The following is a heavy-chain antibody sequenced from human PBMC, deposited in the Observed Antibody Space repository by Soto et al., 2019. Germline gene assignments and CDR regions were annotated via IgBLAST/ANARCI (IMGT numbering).Heavy chain of an antibody. CDR3: ARGEPTYYYDSSGYPTGADWFDP. CDR1: GGSISSGGYY. Sequence: TVSGGSISSGGYYWSWIRQHPGKGLEWIGYIYYSGSTYYNPSLKSRVTISVDTSKNQFSLKLSSVTAADTAVYYCARGEPTYYYDSSGYPTGADWFDPWGQGTLVTVSS. CDR2: IYYSGST. J-gene: IGHJ5*02. V-gene: IGHV4-31*02. D-gene: IGHD3-22*01.